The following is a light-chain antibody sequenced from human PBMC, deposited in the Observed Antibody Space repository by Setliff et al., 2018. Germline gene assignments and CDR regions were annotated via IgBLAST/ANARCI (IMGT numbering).Light chain of an antibody. Sequence: QSVLAQPASVSGSPGQSITISCSGTSSDVGSYDFVSWYQHHPGKAPKLVIYEVTNRPSGISNRFSGSKSGNSASLIISGLQAEDEADYYCSAYTSSSTYVFGTGTKV. CDR1: SSDVGSYDF. V-gene: IGLV2-14*01. J-gene: IGLJ1*01. CDR3: SAYTSSSTYV. CDR2: EVT.